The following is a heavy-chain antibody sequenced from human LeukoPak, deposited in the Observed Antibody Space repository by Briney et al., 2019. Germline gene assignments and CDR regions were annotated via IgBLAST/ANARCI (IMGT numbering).Heavy chain of an antibody. V-gene: IGHV4-34*01. CDR3: ARSSSWYRWFDP. J-gene: IGHJ5*02. CDR1: GGSFSGCY. D-gene: IGHD6-13*01. Sequence: SETLSLTCAVYGGSFSGCYWSWIRQPPGKGLEWIGEINHSGSTNYNPSLKSRVTISVDTSKNQFSLKLSSVTAADTAVYYCARSSSWYRWFDPWGQGTLVTVSS. CDR2: INHSGST.